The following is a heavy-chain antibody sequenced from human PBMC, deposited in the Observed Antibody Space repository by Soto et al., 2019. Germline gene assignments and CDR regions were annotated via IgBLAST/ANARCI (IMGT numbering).Heavy chain of an antibody. Sequence: EVQLLESGGGLVQPGGSLRLSCAASGFTFSSSAMSWVRQAPGKGLEWVSAISGSGGSTYYADSVKGRFTISRDNSKNTLYLQMNSLRAEDTAVYYCAKGLNLVLWFGESTFDIWGQGTMVTVAS. CDR2: ISGSGGST. CDR1: GFTFSSSA. D-gene: IGHD3-10*01. V-gene: IGHV3-23*01. J-gene: IGHJ3*02. CDR3: AKGLNLVLWFGESTFDI.